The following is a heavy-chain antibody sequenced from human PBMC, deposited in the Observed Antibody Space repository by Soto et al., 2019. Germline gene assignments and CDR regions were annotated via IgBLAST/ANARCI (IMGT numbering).Heavy chain of an antibody. CDR1: GYTLTELS. CDR3: ATTSPIAVAPYYFDY. Sequence: ASVKVSCKVSGYTLTELSMHWVRQAPGKGLEWMGGFVPENGETIYAQKFQGRVTMTEDTSTDTAYMELSSLGSEDTAVYYCATTSPIAVAPYYFDYWGQGTLVTVSS. CDR2: FVPENGET. J-gene: IGHJ4*02. D-gene: IGHD6-19*01. V-gene: IGHV1-24*01.